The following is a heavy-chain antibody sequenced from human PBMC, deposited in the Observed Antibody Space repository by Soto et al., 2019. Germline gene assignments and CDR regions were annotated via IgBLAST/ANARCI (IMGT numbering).Heavy chain of an antibody. J-gene: IGHJ6*02. CDR2: INHSGST. CDR1: GGSFSGYY. D-gene: IGHD2-2*02. CDR3: ARGRYCSSTSCYRGYYYYGMDV. Sequence: PSETLSLTCAVYGGSFSGYYWSWIRQPPGKGLEWIGEINHSGSTNYNQSLKSRVTISVDTSKNKFSLKLSSVTAADTAVYYCARGRYCSSTSCYRGYYYYGMDVWGQGTTVTVSS. V-gene: IGHV4-34*01.